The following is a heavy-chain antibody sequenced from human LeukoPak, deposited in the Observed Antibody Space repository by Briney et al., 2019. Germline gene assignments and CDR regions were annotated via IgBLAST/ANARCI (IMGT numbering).Heavy chain of an antibody. CDR1: GFTFSSYG. J-gene: IGHJ4*02. V-gene: IGHV3-30*19. Sequence: GGSLRLSCAASGFTFSSYGMHWVRQAPGKGLEWVALISYDGSNKYYVDSVKGRFTISRDNSKNTLYLQMNSLRVEDTAVYYCARSRGVSGYDFAYWGQGTLVTVSS. CDR2: ISYDGSNK. D-gene: IGHD5-12*01. CDR3: ARSRGVSGYDFAY.